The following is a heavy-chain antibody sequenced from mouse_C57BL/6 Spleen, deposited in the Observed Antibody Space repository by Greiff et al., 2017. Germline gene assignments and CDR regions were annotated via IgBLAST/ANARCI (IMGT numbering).Heavy chain of an antibody. V-gene: IGHV5-9*01. Sequence: EVQRVESGGGLVKPGGSLKLSCAASGFTFSSYTMSWVRQTPEKRLEWVATISGGGGNTYYPDSVKGRFTISRDNAKNTLYLQMSSLRSEDTALYYCARQEPLYYGYDEWYFDVWGTGTTVTVSS. CDR1: GFTFSSYT. CDR2: ISGGGGNT. D-gene: IGHD2-2*01. J-gene: IGHJ1*03. CDR3: ARQEPLYYGYDEWYFDV.